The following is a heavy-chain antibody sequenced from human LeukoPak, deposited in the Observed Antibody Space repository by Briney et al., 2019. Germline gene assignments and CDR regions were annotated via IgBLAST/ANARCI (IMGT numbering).Heavy chain of an antibody. Sequence: GGSLRLSCAASGFTFSNYAMSWVRQAPGKGLEWVSSISTSSSYIYYADSVKGRFTISRDNARKSMFLQMSSLRAEDTALHYCARGAQNVAAADNWFDPWGQGTLVTVSS. CDR3: ARGAQNVAAADNWFDP. V-gene: IGHV3-21*01. D-gene: IGHD6-13*01. CDR2: ISTSSSYI. CDR1: GFTFSNYA. J-gene: IGHJ5*02.